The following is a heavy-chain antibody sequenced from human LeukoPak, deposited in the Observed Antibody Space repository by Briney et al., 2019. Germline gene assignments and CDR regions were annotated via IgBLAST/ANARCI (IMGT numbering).Heavy chain of an antibody. D-gene: IGHD6-19*01. CDR2: IYYSGST. Sequence: PSETLSLTCTVSGGSISSYYWSWIRQPPGKGLEWIGYIYYSGSTNYNPSLKSRVTISVDTSKNQFSLKLSPVTAADTAVYYCARDPASGYSSGTFDYWGQGTLVTVSS. CDR1: GGSISSYY. J-gene: IGHJ4*02. CDR3: ARDPASGYSSGTFDY. V-gene: IGHV4-59*01.